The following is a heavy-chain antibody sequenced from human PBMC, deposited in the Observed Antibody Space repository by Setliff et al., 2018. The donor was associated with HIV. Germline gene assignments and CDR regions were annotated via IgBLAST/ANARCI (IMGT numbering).Heavy chain of an antibody. Sequence: SETLSLTCTVSGASITSHYWSWIRQSPGRELEWIGYIYASGSIIYNPSLKSRVTMSVDTSQNQVSLDLESVTAADTAVYYCARVARVHPFDPWGQGTLVTVSS. CDR1: GASITSHY. J-gene: IGHJ5*02. CDR3: ARVARVHPFDP. V-gene: IGHV4-59*11. CDR2: IYASGSI.